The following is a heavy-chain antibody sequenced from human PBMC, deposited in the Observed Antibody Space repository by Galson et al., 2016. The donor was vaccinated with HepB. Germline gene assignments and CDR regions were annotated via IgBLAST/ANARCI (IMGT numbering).Heavy chain of an antibody. D-gene: IGHD1-14*01. Sequence: CAASGFIFSDDWMHWVRQTAGRGLVYIAHIDEDGSETSYADSVKGRFTISRDNAKNTVYLQMNRLRGDDTAVYFCAKGGPEGTGTLDSWGQGTQVTVSS. J-gene: IGHJ4*02. CDR1: GFIFSDDW. CDR2: IDEDGSET. CDR3: AKGGPEGTGTLDS. V-gene: IGHV3-74*01.